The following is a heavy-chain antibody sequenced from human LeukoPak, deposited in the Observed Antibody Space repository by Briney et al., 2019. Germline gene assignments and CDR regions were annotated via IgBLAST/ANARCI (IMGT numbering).Heavy chain of an antibody. V-gene: IGHV3-11*01. Sequence: GGSLRPSCAASGFTFSDYYMSWIRQAPGKGLEWVSYISSSGSTIYYADSVKGRFTISRDNAKNSLYLQMNSLRAEDTAVYYCARSYTVGARTSYYYYYGMDVWGQGTTVTVSS. J-gene: IGHJ6*02. CDR2: ISSSGSTI. CDR3: ARSYTVGARTSYYYYYGMDV. CDR1: GFTFSDYY. D-gene: IGHD1-26*01.